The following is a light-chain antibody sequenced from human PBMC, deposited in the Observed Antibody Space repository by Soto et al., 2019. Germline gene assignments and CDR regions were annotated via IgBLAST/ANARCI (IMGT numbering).Light chain of an antibody. Sequence: EIVMTQSPGTLSLSPGERATISCRASQVIGSRYLAWYHQKSGQAPRLLIYGASSRATDIPDRFSGSGSGTDFTLTISTLEPENFRVYYCQQFGSSIPHTFGQGTKLEIK. CDR3: QQFGSSIPHT. J-gene: IGKJ2*01. CDR1: QVIGSRY. V-gene: IGKV3-20*01. CDR2: GAS.